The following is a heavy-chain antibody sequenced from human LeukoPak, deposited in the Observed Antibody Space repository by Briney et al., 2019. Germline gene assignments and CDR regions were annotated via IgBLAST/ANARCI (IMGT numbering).Heavy chain of an antibody. Sequence: PSETLSLTCTVSGVSISSGGYYWSWIRQPPGKGLEWIGYIYHSGSTYYNPSLKSRVTISVDRSKNQFSLKLSSVTAADTAVCYCARQGGTGEYDYWGQGTLVTVSS. CDR3: ARQGGTGEYDY. CDR1: GVSISSGGYY. J-gene: IGHJ4*02. D-gene: IGHD7-27*01. V-gene: IGHV4-30-2*01. CDR2: IYHSGST.